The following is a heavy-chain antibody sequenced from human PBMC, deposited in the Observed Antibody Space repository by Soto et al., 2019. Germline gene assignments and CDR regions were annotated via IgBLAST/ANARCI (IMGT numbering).Heavy chain of an antibody. Sequence: LSLTCIVSGESISSSSYYWGWIRQPPGKGLEWIGSIYYSGRTYYNPSFKSRVTISIDTSKNQFSLKLSSVTATDTAVYYCARQRTTVATQAYFDHWGQGALVTVSS. D-gene: IGHD2-21*02. J-gene: IGHJ4*02. CDR1: GESISSSSYY. CDR2: IYYSGRT. V-gene: IGHV4-39*01. CDR3: ARQRTTVATQAYFDH.